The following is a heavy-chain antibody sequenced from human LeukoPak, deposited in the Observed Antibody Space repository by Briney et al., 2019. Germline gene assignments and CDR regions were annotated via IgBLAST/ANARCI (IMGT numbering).Heavy chain of an antibody. D-gene: IGHD2-2*01. V-gene: IGHV1-69*05. CDR3: ARDRGRVGDRKYCSSTSCFVTPWFDP. J-gene: IGHJ5*02. Sequence: SVKVSCKASGGTFSSYAISWVRQAPGQGLEWMGGIIPIFGTANYAQKFQGRVTITTDESTSTAYMELSSLRSEDTAVYYCARDRGRVGDRKYCSSTSCFVTPWFDPWGQGTLVTVSS. CDR1: GGTFSSYA. CDR2: IIPIFGTA.